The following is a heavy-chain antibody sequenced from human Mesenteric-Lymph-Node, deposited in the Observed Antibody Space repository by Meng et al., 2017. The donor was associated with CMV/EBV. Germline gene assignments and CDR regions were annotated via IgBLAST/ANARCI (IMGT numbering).Heavy chain of an antibody. CDR1: GFNGRDKY. V-gene: IGHV3-66*01. D-gene: IGHD3-10*01. CDR3: TGDSVSNPNLDY. Sequence: GHLVWAGGGLGQPGGSLRLSWAAFGFNGRDKYMSWVRQAPGKGLEWVCIIYRGDNTYYIDAVKDRFTVSRDNSKNTMYLQMNSLRVEDTAVYYCTGDSVSNPNLDYWGQGTLVTVSS. CDR2: IYRGDNT. J-gene: IGHJ4*02.